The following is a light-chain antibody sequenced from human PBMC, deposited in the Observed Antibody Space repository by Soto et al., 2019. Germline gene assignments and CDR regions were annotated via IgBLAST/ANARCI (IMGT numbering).Light chain of an antibody. Sequence: QSVLTQPASVSGSPGQSITISCTGTSSDVGGYNYVSWYQQHPGKAPKLMIYDVSNRPSGVSNRFSGSKSGNTASLTISGLQAEDEADYYCSSYTSSSTGVFGGGTMVTVL. CDR3: SSYTSSSTGV. V-gene: IGLV2-14*01. CDR1: SSDVGGYNY. J-gene: IGLJ3*02. CDR2: DVS.